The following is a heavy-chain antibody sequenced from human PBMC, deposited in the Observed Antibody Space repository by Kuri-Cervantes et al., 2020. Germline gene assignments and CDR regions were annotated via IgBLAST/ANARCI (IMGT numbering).Heavy chain of an antibody. Sequence: SVKVSCKASGGTFSSYAISWVRQAPGQGLEWMGGIIPIFGTANYAQKFQGRVTITTDESTSTAYMELRSLRSDDTAVYYCARDINWIFDYWGQGTLVTVSS. CDR1: GGTFSSYA. V-gene: IGHV1-69*05. CDR2: IIPIFGTA. CDR3: ARDINWIFDY. D-gene: IGHD1-20*01. J-gene: IGHJ4*02.